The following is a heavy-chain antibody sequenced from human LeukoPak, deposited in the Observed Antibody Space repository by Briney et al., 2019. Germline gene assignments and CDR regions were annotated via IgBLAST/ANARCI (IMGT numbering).Heavy chain of an antibody. Sequence: KTSETLSLTRTVSGDSMHSYYWSWIRQSPEKGLEWIGRAYSGVNAYYNPSLQSRVTISVDKSNNQFSLDLASVTAADTALYCAREKSGTLTRAYYYIDVWGRGITVTVSS. J-gene: IGHJ6*03. CDR2: AYSGVNA. V-gene: IGHV4-4*07. CDR1: GDSMHSYY. CDR3: AREKSGTLTRAYYYIDV. D-gene: IGHD1-26*01.